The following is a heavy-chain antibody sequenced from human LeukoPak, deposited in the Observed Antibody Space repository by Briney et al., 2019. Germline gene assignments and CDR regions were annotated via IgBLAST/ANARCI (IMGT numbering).Heavy chain of an antibody. CDR3: AKDRIWFGESNFDY. J-gene: IGHJ4*02. V-gene: IGHV3-66*01. CDR2: IYSGGST. CDR1: EFSVGSNY. D-gene: IGHD3-10*01. Sequence: GGSLRLSCAASEFSVGSNYMTWVRQAPRKGLEWVSLIYSGGSTYYADSVKGRFTISRDNSKNTLYLQMNSLRAEDTAVYYCAKDRIWFGESNFDYWGQGTLVTVSS.